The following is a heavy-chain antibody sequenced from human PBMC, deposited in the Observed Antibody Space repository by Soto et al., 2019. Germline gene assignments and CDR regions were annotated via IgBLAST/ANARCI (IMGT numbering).Heavy chain of an antibody. CDR1: GGSISSSSYY. CDR2: IYYSGNT. D-gene: IGHD5-18*01. V-gene: IGHV4-39*01. Sequence: SETLSLTCTVSGGSISSSSYYWGWIPQPPGKGLEWIGSIYYSGNTYYNPSLKSRVTISVDTYKNQFSLKLSSVTAADTAVYYCARPSWDTAMDKLYYYYGMDVWGQGTTVTVSS. CDR3: ARPSWDTAMDKLYYYYGMDV. J-gene: IGHJ6*02.